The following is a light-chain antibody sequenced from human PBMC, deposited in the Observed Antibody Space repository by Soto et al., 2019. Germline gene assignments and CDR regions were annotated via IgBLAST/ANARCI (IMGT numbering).Light chain of an antibody. CDR2: AVS. J-gene: IGKJ5*01. CDR3: QQRSNWPPSIT. Sequence: EIVMTQSPVTLSASPGEGHTLFCRASQSVRNNLAWYQQKPGLAPXXLXXAVSTRATGVPARFSGSGSGTDFTLTISSLEPEDFAFYYCQQRSNWPPSITFGQGTRLEIK. V-gene: IGKV3-11*01. CDR1: QSVRNN.